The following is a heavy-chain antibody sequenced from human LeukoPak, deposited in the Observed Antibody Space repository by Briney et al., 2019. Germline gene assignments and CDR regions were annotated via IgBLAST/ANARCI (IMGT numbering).Heavy chain of an antibody. CDR2: INHRGST. J-gene: IGHJ4*02. CDR1: GGSFSGYY. CDR3: ARQYYDLWSGYYRSFDY. Sequence: SETVSLTCAVYGGSFSGYYWSWIRQPPGKGLDWIGVINHRGSTNYNPSLKSRGTISVATYKNQFSLKLSSVTAADTDVYYCARQYYDLWSGYYRSFDYWGQGTLVTVSS. V-gene: IGHV4-34*01. D-gene: IGHD3-3*01.